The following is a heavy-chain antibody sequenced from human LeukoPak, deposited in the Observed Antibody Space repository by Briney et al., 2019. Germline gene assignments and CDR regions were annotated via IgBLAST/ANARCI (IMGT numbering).Heavy chain of an antibody. J-gene: IGHJ4*02. V-gene: IGHV4-59*01. CDR1: VGPISHYY. CDR2: IHFRGST. Sequence: SETLSLTCTFSVGPISHYYWSCIRQPPRRGLECIAYIHFRGSTNYNPSLKSRVTISIDTSKNQFSLNLSSVTAADTAVYYCATIWHDGYNPFDYWGQGTLVTVSS. D-gene: IGHD5-24*01. CDR3: ATIWHDGYNPFDY.